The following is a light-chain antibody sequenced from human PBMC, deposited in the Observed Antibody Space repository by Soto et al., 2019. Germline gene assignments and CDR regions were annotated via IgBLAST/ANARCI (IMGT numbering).Light chain of an antibody. Sequence: IQLTQSPSSLSASVGDRVTITCRASQGINTFLAWYQQKPGKAPKLLIYAASTLQSGVPSRFSGSGSGTDFTLTISSLQPEDIATYYCQQYDNLPTFGGGTRLEIK. CDR3: QQYDNLPT. CDR1: QGINTF. J-gene: IGKJ5*01. V-gene: IGKV1-9*01. CDR2: AAS.